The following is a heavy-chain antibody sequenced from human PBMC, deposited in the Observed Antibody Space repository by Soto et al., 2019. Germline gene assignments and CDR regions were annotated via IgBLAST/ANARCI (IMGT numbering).Heavy chain of an antibody. Sequence: SETLSLTCAVYGGSFSGYYWSWIRQPPGKGLEWIGEINHSGSTNYNPSLKSRVTISVDTSKNQFSLKLSSVTAADTAVYYCARGSEVRFLEWLSQIKYYYGMDVWGQGTTVTVSS. D-gene: IGHD3-3*01. CDR3: ARGSEVRFLEWLSQIKYYYGMDV. V-gene: IGHV4-34*01. J-gene: IGHJ6*02. CDR2: INHSGST. CDR1: GGSFSGYY.